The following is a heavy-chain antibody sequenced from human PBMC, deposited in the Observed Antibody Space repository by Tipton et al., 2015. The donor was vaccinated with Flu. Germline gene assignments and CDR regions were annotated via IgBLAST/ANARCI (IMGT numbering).Heavy chain of an antibody. CDR3: ARRDFSNYVSEPKNWFNS. D-gene: IGHD4-11*01. Sequence: TLSLTCSVSGESMGINYYWGWIRQPPGRGLEWIGNVHRSGSAYYNPSLQSRVTISLDTSRSQFSLKLSSVTATDTAIYYCARRDFSNYVSEPKNWFNSWGQGTLVTVSS. CDR2: VHRSGSA. J-gene: IGHJ5*01. CDR1: GESMGINYY. V-gene: IGHV4-38-2*01.